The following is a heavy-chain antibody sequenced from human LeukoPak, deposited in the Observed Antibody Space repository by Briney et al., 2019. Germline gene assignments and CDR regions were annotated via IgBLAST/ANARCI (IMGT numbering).Heavy chain of an antibody. J-gene: IGHJ4*02. CDR3: AKDLEATTVIIYY. CDR1: GFTFSNYV. D-gene: IGHD4-23*01. V-gene: IGHV3-23*01. CDR2: ISGSGGST. Sequence: GGSLRLSCAASGFTFSNYVMSWVRQAPGKGLEWVSTISGSGGSTFYADSVKGRFTVSRDNSKNTLYLQMNSLRAEDTAVYYCAKDLEATTVIIYYWGQGTLVTVSS.